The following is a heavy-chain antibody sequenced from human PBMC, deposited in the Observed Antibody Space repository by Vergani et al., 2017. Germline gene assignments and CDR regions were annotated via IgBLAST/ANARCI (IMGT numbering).Heavy chain of an antibody. CDR3: ARVSGGDPYESSGYYHFDY. CDR2: IYHSGRT. D-gene: IGHD3-22*01. CDR1: GGSIRSSNW. J-gene: IGHJ4*02. V-gene: IGHV4-4*03. Sequence: QVQLQESGPGLVKPPGTLSLTCAVSGGSIRSSNWWSWVPQPPGKGLEWVGEIYHSGRTNYNPSLKSRVTISVDKSKNQFSLNLSSVTVADTAVYYYARVSGGDPYESSGYYHFDYWGQGTLVTVSS.